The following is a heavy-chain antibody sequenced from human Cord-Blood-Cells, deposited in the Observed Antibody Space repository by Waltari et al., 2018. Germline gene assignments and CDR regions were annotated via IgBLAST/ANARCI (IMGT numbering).Heavy chain of an antibody. Sequence: QVQLQQWGAGLLKPSETLSLTCAVYGGSFSGYSWSWIRQPPGKGLEWLGEINHSGSTNYNPSLKSRVTISVDTSKNQFSLKLSSVTAADTAVYYCARGGLYCSSTSCYDYWGQGTLVTVSS. CDR2: INHSGST. V-gene: IGHV4-34*01. D-gene: IGHD2-2*01. CDR3: ARGGLYCSSTSCYDY. CDR1: GGSFSGYS. J-gene: IGHJ4*02.